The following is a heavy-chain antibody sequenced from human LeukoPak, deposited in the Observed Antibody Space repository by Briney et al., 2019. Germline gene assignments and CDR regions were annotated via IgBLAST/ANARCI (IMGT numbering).Heavy chain of an antibody. CDR3: ARDQPETGDDAFDI. Sequence: SVKVSCKASGGTFSSYAISWVRQAPGQGLEWMGGIIPIFGTANYAQKFQGRVTITTDESTSTAYMELRSLRSDDTAVYYCARDQPETGDDAFDIWGQGTMVTVSS. CDR2: IIPIFGTA. D-gene: IGHD2-8*02. CDR1: GGTFSSYA. J-gene: IGHJ3*02. V-gene: IGHV1-69*05.